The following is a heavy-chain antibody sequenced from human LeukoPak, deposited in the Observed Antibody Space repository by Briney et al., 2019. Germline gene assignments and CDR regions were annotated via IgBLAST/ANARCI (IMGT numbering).Heavy chain of an antibody. Sequence: ASVTVSCKASGYTFTSYGISWVRRAPGQGLEWMGWISAYNGNTNYAQKLQGRVTMTTDTSTSTAYMELRSLRSDGTAVYYCARDGLRYNWNYDAFDYWGQGTLVTVSS. D-gene: IGHD1-7*01. CDR1: GYTFTSYG. CDR3: ARDGLRYNWNYDAFDY. V-gene: IGHV1-18*01. CDR2: ISAYNGNT. J-gene: IGHJ4*02.